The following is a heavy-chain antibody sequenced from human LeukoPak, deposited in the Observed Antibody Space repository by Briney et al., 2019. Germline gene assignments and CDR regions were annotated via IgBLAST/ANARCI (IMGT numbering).Heavy chain of an antibody. D-gene: IGHD2-2*02. CDR2: ISSSSSTI. Sequence: GGSLRLSCAASGFTFSSYSMNWVRQAPGKGLEWVSYISSSSSTIYYADSVKGRFTISRDNAKNSLYLQMNSLRAEDTAVYYCARSSPHCSSTSCYNDAFDIWGQGTMVTVSS. V-gene: IGHV3-48*01. CDR3: ARSSPHCSSTSCYNDAFDI. CDR1: GFTFSSYS. J-gene: IGHJ3*02.